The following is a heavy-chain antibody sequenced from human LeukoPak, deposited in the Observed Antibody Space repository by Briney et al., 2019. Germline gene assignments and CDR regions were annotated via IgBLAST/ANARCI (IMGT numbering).Heavy chain of an antibody. CDR3: ARDRDWYSFDS. D-gene: IGHD6-19*01. Sequence: GGSLRISCTASGFTFSSYWMDWVRQAPGKGLEWVANIKQDGSEKYYVDSVKGRFTISRDNAKNSLYLQMNSLRAEDTAVYYCARDRDWYSFDSWGQGTLVTVSS. CDR1: GFTFSSYW. CDR2: IKQDGSEK. V-gene: IGHV3-7*03. J-gene: IGHJ4*02.